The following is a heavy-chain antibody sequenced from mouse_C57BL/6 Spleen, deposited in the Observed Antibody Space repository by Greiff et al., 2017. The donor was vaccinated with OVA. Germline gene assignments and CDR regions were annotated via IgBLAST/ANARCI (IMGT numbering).Heavy chain of an antibody. CDR2: IHPNSGST. J-gene: IGHJ2*01. CDR1: GYTFTSYW. D-gene: IGHD1-1*01. CDR3: ARSHYGSSLDY. V-gene: IGHV1-64*01. Sequence: QVQLQQPGAELVKPGASVKLSCKASGYTFTSYWMHWVKQRPGQGLEWIGMIHPNSGSTNYNEKFKSKATLTVDKSSSTAYMQLSSLTSEDSAVYYCARSHYGSSLDYWGQGTTLTVSS.